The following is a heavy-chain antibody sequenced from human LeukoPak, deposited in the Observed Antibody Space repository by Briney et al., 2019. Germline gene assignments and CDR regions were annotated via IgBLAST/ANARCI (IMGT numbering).Heavy chain of an antibody. V-gene: IGHV4-59*01. J-gene: IGHJ5*02. CDR2: IYYSGSI. Sequence: PSETLSLTCTVSGDSSSTYSWTWLRQPPGKGLEWIGYIYYSGSINYNPSLKSRITISVDTSKRQISLKLSSVTAADTAVYYCARGARDGVVGWFDPWGQGTLVTVSS. D-gene: IGHD2-15*01. CDR1: GDSSSTYS. CDR3: ARGARDGVVGWFDP.